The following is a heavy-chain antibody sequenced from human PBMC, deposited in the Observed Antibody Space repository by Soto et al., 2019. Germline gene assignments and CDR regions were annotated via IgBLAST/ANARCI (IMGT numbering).Heavy chain of an antibody. D-gene: IGHD6-13*01. Sequence: PGGSLRLSCAASGFTFSSYAMHWVRQAPGKGLEWVAVISYDGSNKYYADSVKGRFTISRDNSKNTLYLQMNSLRAEDTAVYYCARDPLYSSSWPNFDYWGQGTLVTVSS. V-gene: IGHV3-30-3*01. CDR2: ISYDGSNK. J-gene: IGHJ4*02. CDR1: GFTFSSYA. CDR3: ARDPLYSSSWPNFDY.